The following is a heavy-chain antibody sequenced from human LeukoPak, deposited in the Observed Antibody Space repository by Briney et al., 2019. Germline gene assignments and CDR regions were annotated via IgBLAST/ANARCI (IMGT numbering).Heavy chain of an antibody. CDR2: ISSSSSYI. Sequence: GGCLRLSWAASGFSFSSYSMNWVRQAPGKGLEWVSSISSSSSYIYYADSVKGRFTISRDNAKNSLYLQMNSLRAEDTAVYYCARVLVPTAIGGFDYWGQGTLVTVSS. D-gene: IGHD2-2*02. V-gene: IGHV3-21*01. J-gene: IGHJ4*02. CDR3: ARVLVPTAIGGFDY. CDR1: GFSFSSYS.